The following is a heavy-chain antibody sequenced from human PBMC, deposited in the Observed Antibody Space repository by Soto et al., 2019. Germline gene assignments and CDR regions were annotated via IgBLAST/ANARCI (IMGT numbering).Heavy chain of an antibody. Sequence: GASVKVSCKASGYTFTSYAMHWVRQAPGQRLEWMGWINAGNGNTKYSQKFQGRVTITRDTSASTAYMELSSLRSEDTAVYYCARERAIYGSGSYYLSPDYGMDVWGQGTTVTVSS. J-gene: IGHJ6*02. CDR2: INAGNGNT. V-gene: IGHV1-3*01. CDR1: GYTFTSYA. D-gene: IGHD3-10*01. CDR3: ARERAIYGSGSYYLSPDYGMDV.